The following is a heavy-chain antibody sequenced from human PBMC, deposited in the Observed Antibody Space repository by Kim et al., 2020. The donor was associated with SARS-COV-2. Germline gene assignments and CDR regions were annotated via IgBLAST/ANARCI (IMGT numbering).Heavy chain of an antibody. D-gene: IGHD6-6*01. CDR3: ARDQGIAARRAKGYYFDY. Sequence: ASVKVSCKASGYTFTSYYMHWVRQAPGQGLEWMGIINPSGGSTSYAQKFQGRVTMTRDTSTSTVYMELSSLRSEDTAVYYCARDQGIAARRAKGYYFDYWGQGTLVTVSS. CDR1: GYTFTSYY. J-gene: IGHJ4*02. V-gene: IGHV1-46*01. CDR2: INPSGGST.